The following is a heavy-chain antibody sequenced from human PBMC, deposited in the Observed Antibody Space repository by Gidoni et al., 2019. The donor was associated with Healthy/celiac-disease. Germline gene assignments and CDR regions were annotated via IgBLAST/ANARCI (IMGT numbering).Heavy chain of an antibody. Sequence: EVQLVESGGGLVKPGGSLRLSCAASGFTFSSYSMIWVRQAPGKGLEWVSSISSSSSYIYYADSVKGRFTISRDNAKNSLYLQMNSLRAEDTAVYYCAITVAGIGANYFDYWGQGTLVTVSS. CDR1: GFTFSSYS. V-gene: IGHV3-21*01. J-gene: IGHJ4*02. D-gene: IGHD6-19*01. CDR2: ISSSSSYI. CDR3: AITVAGIGANYFDY.